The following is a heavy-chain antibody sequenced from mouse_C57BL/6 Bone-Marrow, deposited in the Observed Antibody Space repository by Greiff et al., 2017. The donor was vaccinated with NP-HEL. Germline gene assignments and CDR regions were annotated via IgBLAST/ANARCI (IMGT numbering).Heavy chain of an antibody. Sequence: EVKLVESGGGLVKPGGSLKLSCAASGFTFSDYGMHWVRQAPEKGLEWVAYISSGSSTIYYADTVKGRFTISRDNAKNTLFLQMTSLRAEDTAMYYCARNDYDDYFDYWGQGTTLTVSS. CDR3: ARNDYDDYFDY. CDR1: GFTFSDYG. D-gene: IGHD2-4*01. V-gene: IGHV5-17*01. J-gene: IGHJ2*01. CDR2: ISSGSSTI.